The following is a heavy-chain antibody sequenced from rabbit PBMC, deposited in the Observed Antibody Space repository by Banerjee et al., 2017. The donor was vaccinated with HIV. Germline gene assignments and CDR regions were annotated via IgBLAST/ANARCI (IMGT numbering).Heavy chain of an antibody. D-gene: IGHD6-1*01. CDR2: IYPTYGAT. V-gene: IGHV1S43*01. CDR1: GIDFSSSFW. CDR3: ARDRVTGYGYDNL. Sequence: QEQLVESGGGLVTLGGSLKLTCKASGIDFSSSFWISWVRQTPGKGLEWIGCIYPTYGATDYASWVNGRFTISLDNAQNTVFLQMTSLTAADTATYFCARDRVTGYGYDNLWGPGTLVTVS. J-gene: IGHJ4*01.